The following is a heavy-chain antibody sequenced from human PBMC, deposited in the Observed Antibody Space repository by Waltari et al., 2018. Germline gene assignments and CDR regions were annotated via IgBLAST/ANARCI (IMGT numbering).Heavy chain of an antibody. CDR3: ALDTGALWMDV. D-gene: IGHD2-21*01. J-gene: IGHJ6*02. V-gene: IGHV1-46*01. CDR2: INPSGGST. Sequence: QVQLVQSGAEVKKPGASVKISCKTSEYTFTSSYIHWVRQAPGKGLEWMGRINPSGGSTIYAQKFQGRVTMTRDTSTSTVYMELSSLRSDDTAVYYCALDTGALWMDVWGQGTTVTVSS. CDR1: EYTFTSSY.